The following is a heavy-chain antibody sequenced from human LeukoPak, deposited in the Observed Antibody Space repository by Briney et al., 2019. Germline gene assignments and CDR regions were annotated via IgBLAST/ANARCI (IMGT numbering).Heavy chain of an antibody. J-gene: IGHJ4*02. CDR2: ISRNSTYI. Sequence: GGSLRLSCAASGFTFSSYIMNWVRQAPGKGLEWVASISRNSTYIHYADSVKGRFTISRDNARNSLFLQMNSLRAEDTAIYYCASDEGIYFDYWGQGTLVTVSS. V-gene: IGHV3-21*01. CDR1: GFTFSSYI. CDR3: ASDEGIYFDY.